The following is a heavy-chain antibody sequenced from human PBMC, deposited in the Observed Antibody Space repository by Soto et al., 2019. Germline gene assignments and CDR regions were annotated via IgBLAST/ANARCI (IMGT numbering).Heavy chain of an antibody. D-gene: IGHD1-26*01. Sequence: ASVKVSCKASGFTFTSSAVQWVRQARGQRLEWIGWIVVGSGNTNYAQKFQERVTITRDMSTSTAYMELSSLRSEDTAVYYCAAEGGQNGLSDYWGQGTLVTVSS. CDR3: AAEGGQNGLSDY. CDR2: IVVGSGNT. J-gene: IGHJ4*02. CDR1: GFTFTSSA. V-gene: IGHV1-58*01.